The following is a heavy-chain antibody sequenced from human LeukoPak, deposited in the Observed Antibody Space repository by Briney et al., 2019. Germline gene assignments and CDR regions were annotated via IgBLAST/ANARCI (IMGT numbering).Heavy chain of an antibody. CDR3: AKPEGSDYYYPPSDAFDI. V-gene: IGHV3-30*18. D-gene: IGHD4-17*01. J-gene: IGHJ3*02. CDR2: ISYYGSNQ. CDR1: GFTFSNYG. Sequence: GGSLRLSCAASGFTFSNYGMHWVRQPPGKGLEGVAIISYYGSNQYYVDSVKGRFTISRDNSKNTLYLQMNSLRAEDTAIYYCAKPEGSDYYYPPSDAFDIWGQGTMVTVSS.